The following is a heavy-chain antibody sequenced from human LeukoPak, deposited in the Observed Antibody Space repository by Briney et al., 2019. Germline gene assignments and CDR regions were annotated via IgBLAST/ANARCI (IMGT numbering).Heavy chain of an antibody. CDR3: ASDKIDVNSGSYPQPSAFDI. D-gene: IGHD1-26*01. CDR1: GFSFSNYA. CDR2: IWYDGSNK. Sequence: PGRSLRLSCAASGFSFSNYAMHWVRQAPGKGLEWVAVIWYDGSNKYYADSVKGRFTISRDNSKNTLYLQMNSLRAEDTAVYYCASDKIDVNSGSYPQPSAFDIWGQGTMVTVSS. J-gene: IGHJ3*02. V-gene: IGHV3-33*08.